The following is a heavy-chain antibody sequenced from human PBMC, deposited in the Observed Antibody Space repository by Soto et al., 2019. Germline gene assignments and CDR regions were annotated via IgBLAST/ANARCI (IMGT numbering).Heavy chain of an antibody. D-gene: IGHD5-18*01. CDR1: GGTFSSYA. V-gene: IGHV1-69*12. J-gene: IGHJ6*02. CDR2: IIPIFGTA. Sequence: QVQLVQSGAEVKKPGSSVKVSCKASGGTFSSYASSWVRQAPGQGLEWMGGIIPIFGTANYAQKFQGRVTITADESTSTAYMELSSLRSEDTAVYYCASHSYGYFPHCYHGMDVWGQGTTVTVSS. CDR3: ASHSYGYFPHCYHGMDV.